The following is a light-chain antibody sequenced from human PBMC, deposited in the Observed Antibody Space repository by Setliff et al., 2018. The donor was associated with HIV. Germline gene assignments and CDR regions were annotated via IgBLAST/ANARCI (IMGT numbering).Light chain of an antibody. CDR1: SSDVGLYNL. Sequence: QSVLTQPASVSGSPGQSITISCTGSSSDVGLYNLVSWYQQHPGKAPKLIIYEVSKWPSGVSGRFSGSKSGNTASLTISGLRAEDEADYYCYSYGGDTIRLFGGGTKVTV. J-gene: IGLJ2*01. CDR2: EVS. CDR3: YSYGGDTIRL. V-gene: IGLV2-23*02.